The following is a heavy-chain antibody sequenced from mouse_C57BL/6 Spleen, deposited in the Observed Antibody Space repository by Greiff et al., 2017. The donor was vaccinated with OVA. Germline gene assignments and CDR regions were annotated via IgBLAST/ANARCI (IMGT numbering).Heavy chain of an antibody. D-gene: IGHD2-12*01. J-gene: IGHJ3*01. CDR1: GYTFTSYW. V-gene: IGHV1-61*01. Sequence: QVQLQQPGAELVRPGSSVKLSCKASGYTFTSYWMDWVKQRPGQGLEWIGNIYPSDSETHYNQKFKDKATLTVDKSSSTAYLQLSSLTSGDSAVYYCALYDPFAYWGQGTLVTVSA. CDR2: IYPSDSET. CDR3: ALYDPFAY.